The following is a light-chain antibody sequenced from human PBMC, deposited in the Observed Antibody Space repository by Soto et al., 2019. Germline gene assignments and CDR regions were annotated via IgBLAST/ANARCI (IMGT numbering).Light chain of an antibody. Sequence: QSVLTQPASVSGSPGQSITISCTGTSSDVGGYNFVSWYQQHPGKAPKLMIYEVTHRPSGVSSRFSGSKSGNTASLTISGLQTEDEADYFCSSYTRQNTRVCGGGTKLTVL. CDR2: EVT. CDR1: SSDVGGYNF. V-gene: IGLV2-14*01. J-gene: IGLJ3*02. CDR3: SSYTRQNTRV.